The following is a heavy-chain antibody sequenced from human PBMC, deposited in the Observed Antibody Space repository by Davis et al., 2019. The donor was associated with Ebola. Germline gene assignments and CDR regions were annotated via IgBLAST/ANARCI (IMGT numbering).Heavy chain of an antibody. CDR1: GVSFTDHV. V-gene: IGHV4-34*01. Sequence: SETLSLTCAVYGVSFTDHVWNWLRQSPGRGLEWIGEIDRSGIRTYNPSLESRVTMSVDTSKNQFSLRLKSVTAADTAVYYCSDWNRWGQGTLVTVSS. CDR3: SDWNR. CDR2: IDRSGIR. J-gene: IGHJ4*02. D-gene: IGHD1-1*01.